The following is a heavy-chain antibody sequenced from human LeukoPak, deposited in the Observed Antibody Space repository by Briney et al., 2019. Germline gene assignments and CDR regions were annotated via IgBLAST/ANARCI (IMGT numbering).Heavy chain of an antibody. V-gene: IGHV3-21*01. D-gene: IGHD1-1*01. CDR3: ARISHWNVLA. CDR1: GFTFSDFA. J-gene: IGHJ5*02. CDR2: TFQGGGEI. Sequence: PGGSLRLSCAASGFTFSDFAMIWVRQPPGTGLEWVSSTFQGGGEIHYADSVRGRFTISRDNAKNSLYLQMNSLRAEDTAVYYCARISHWNVLAWGQGTLVTVSS.